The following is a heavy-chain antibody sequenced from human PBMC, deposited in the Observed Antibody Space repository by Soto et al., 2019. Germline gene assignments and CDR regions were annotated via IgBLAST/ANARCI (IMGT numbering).Heavy chain of an antibody. V-gene: IGHV1-69*12. Sequence: QVQLVQSGAEVKKPGSSVKVSCKASGGTFTSYAISWVRQAPGQGLEWMGGIIPIFGTANYVQKFQGRVTIPADESRSKAYMERSSRRFEDTAVYYCARVSSSWYFGYWGQGTQVCVSS. J-gene: IGHJ4*02. CDR2: IIPIFGTA. D-gene: IGHD6-13*01. CDR3: ARVSSSWYFGY. CDR1: GGTFTSYA.